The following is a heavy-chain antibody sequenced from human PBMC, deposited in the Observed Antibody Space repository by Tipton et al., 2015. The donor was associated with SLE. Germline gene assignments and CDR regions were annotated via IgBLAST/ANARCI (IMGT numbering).Heavy chain of an antibody. V-gene: IGHV4-61*08. CDR1: GGSISSGGYY. CDR3: ARELGMVAFDI. CDR2: IYYSGST. Sequence: TLSLTCTVSGGSISSGGYYWSWIRQHPGKGLEWIGYIYYSGSTNYNPSLKSRVTISVDTSKNQFSLKLSSVTAADAAVYYCARELGMVAFDIWGQGTMVTVSS. D-gene: IGHD7-27*01. J-gene: IGHJ3*02.